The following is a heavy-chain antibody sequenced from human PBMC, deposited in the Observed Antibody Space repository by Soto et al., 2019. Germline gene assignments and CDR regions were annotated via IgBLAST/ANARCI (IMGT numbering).Heavy chain of an antibody. J-gene: IGHJ5*02. Sequence: SETLSLTCTVSGGSISSYYWSWIRQPPGKGLEWIGYIYYSGSTNYNPSLKSRVTISVDTSKNQFSLKLSSVTAADTAVYYCARDVSSSWSNWFDPWGQGTMVTVYS. CDR3: ARDVSSSWSNWFDP. CDR2: IYYSGST. V-gene: IGHV4-59*01. D-gene: IGHD6-13*01. CDR1: GGSISSYY.